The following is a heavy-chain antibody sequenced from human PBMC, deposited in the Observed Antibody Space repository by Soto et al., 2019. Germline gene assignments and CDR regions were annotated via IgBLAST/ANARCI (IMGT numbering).Heavy chain of an antibody. Sequence: PGGALRVSCSASGVTLSNHDMYWVRQATGKSLEWVSAIGIGGDTYYPASVKGRFTISRQNAKNSLYLQMNNLRAGDTAVYYCARGPGSPRYYNGMDVWGQGTTVTVSS. CDR2: IGIGGDT. V-gene: IGHV3-13*01. CDR1: GVTLSNHD. D-gene: IGHD3-10*01. J-gene: IGHJ6*02. CDR3: ARGPGSPRYYNGMDV.